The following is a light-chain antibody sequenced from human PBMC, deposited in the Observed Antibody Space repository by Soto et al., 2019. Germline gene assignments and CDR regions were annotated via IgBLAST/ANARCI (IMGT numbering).Light chain of an antibody. Sequence: HSVLTQPASVSGSPGQSITISCAGTSSDVGGYNYVSWYQQHPGKVPRLIISDVNKRPSGVSDRFSGSKSGNTASLTISGLQAEDEADYYCASFTRSVTVVFGGGTKLTVL. CDR2: DVN. CDR1: SSDVGGYNY. CDR3: ASFTRSVTVV. J-gene: IGLJ2*01. V-gene: IGLV2-14*03.